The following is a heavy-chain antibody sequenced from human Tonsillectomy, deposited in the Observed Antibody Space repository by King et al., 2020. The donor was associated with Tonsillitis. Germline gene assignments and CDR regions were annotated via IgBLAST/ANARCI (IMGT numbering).Heavy chain of an antibody. CDR3: AREPYSNCSDGVCYSFDY. V-gene: IGHV4-34*01. Sequence: QVQLQQWGAGLLEPSETLSLTCALYSGSFSGYYWSWIRQAPGKGLEWIGEINHSGRTNYNPSLKSRVTISVDTSKNQFSLKLSSVTAADTAVYYCAREPYSNCSDGVCYSFDYWGQGTLVTVSS. CDR2: INHSGRT. J-gene: IGHJ4*01. CDR1: SGSFSGYY. D-gene: IGHD2-8*01.